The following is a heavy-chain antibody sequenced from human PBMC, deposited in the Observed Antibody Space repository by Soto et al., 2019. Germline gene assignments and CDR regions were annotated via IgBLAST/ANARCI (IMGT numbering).Heavy chain of an antibody. Sequence: SETLSLTCTVSGGSISSSSYYWGWIRQPPGKGLEWIGSIYYSGSTYYNPSLKSRVTISVDTSKNQFSLKLSSVTAADTAVYYCARQGITVYLFDPWGQGTLVTVSS. V-gene: IGHV4-39*01. CDR1: GGSISSSSYY. J-gene: IGHJ5*02. D-gene: IGHD1-20*01. CDR2: IYYSGST. CDR3: ARQGITVYLFDP.